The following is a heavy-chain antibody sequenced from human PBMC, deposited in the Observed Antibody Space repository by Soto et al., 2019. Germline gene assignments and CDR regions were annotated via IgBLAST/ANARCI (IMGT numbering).Heavy chain of an antibody. J-gene: IGHJ4*02. Sequence: SETLSLTCTVSGGSISSYYWSRIRQPPGKGLEWIGYIYYSGSTNYNPSLKSRVTISVDTSKNQFSLKLSSVTAADTAVYYCARGGGYSSGWRDYWGQGTLVTVSS. CDR1: GGSISSYY. V-gene: IGHV4-59*01. CDR2: IYYSGST. D-gene: IGHD6-19*01. CDR3: ARGGGYSSGWRDY.